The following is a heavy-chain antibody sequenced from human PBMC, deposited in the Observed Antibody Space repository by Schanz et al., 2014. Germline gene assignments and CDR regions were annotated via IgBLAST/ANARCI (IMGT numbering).Heavy chain of an antibody. Sequence: EVQLLESGGGLVQPGGSLRLSCAASGFTFSTHAMSWVRQAPGKGLEWVSSISGDHRNTFYADSVKGRFTISRDNAKNTLYLQMNTLRAEDTAVYYCARKMKLGVYGGKGHDSLDISGQGTMVTVSS. V-gene: IGHV3-23*01. CDR1: GFTFSTHA. CDR2: ISGDHRNT. D-gene: IGHD4-17*01. CDR3: ARKMKLGVYGGKGHDSLDI. J-gene: IGHJ3*02.